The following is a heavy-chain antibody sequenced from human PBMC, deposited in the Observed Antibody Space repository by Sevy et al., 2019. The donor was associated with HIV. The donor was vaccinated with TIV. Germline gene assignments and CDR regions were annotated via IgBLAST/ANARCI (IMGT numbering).Heavy chain of an antibody. D-gene: IGHD3-3*01. CDR1: GFTFTTYW. CDR3: ARDQFSYFDY. J-gene: IGHJ4*02. CDR2: INSDGSIT. Sequence: GGSLRLSCATSGFTFTTYWMHWVRQSPGKGLVWVSRINSDGSITDYADSVKGRFTMSRDNAKNTLYLQMNSLRADDTAVYYCARDQFSYFDYWGQGTLVTVSS. V-gene: IGHV3-74*01.